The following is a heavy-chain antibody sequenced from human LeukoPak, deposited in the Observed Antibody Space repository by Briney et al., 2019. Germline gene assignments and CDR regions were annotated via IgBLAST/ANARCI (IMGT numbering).Heavy chain of an antibody. CDR3: ARGATVSDY. V-gene: IGHV4-39*07. D-gene: IGHD4-17*01. J-gene: IGHJ4*02. CDR1: GGSISTSAYY. Sequence: SETLSLTCIVSGGSISTSAYYWGWIRQPPGEGLQWIGSIYYSGNTYYNPSLKSRVTISVDTSKNQFSLKLSSVTAADTAVYYCARGATVSDYWGQGTLVTVSS. CDR2: IYYSGNT.